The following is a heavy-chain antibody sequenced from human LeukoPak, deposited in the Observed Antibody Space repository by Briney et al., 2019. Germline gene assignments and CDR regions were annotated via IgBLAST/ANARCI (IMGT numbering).Heavy chain of an antibody. CDR3: ARPISGSNGVSNY. CDR2: IIGSGGAT. Sequence: GGSLRLSCAASGFTFSSYPMTWVRQAPGKGLEWVSSIIGSGGATYYADSVKGRFSISRDNSRNTLYLQMNSLRADDTAIYYCARPISGSNGVSNYWGHGTLVTVSS. D-gene: IGHD2-8*01. CDR1: GFTFSSYP. V-gene: IGHV3-23*01. J-gene: IGHJ4*01.